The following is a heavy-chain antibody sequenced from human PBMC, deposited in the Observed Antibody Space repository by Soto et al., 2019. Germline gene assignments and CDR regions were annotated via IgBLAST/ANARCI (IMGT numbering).Heavy chain of an antibody. J-gene: IGHJ6*02. V-gene: IGHV1-2*04. CDR1: GYTFTGYY. CDR3: ARERGRIAARLDVRVSSGGMDV. D-gene: IGHD6-6*01. CDR2: INPNSGGT. Sequence: ASVKVSCKASGYTFTGYYMHWVRQAPGQGLEWMGWINPNSGGTNYTQKFQGWVTMTRDTSISTAYMELSRLRSDDTAVYYCARERGRIAARLDVRVSSGGMDVWGQGTTVTVSS.